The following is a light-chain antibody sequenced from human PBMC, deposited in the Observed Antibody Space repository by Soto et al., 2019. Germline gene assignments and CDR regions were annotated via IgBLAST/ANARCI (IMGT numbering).Light chain of an antibody. CDR3: QQSYLTPLT. CDR2: AAS. CDR1: QSISSY. Sequence: DLQMTQSPSSLSASVGDRVTVTCRASQSISSYLNWYQQKPGKAPKLLIYAASSLQSGVPSRFSGSGSGTDFTLTISSLQPEDFSTYYCQQSYLTPLTFGQGTKLEIE. V-gene: IGKV1-39*01. J-gene: IGKJ2*01.